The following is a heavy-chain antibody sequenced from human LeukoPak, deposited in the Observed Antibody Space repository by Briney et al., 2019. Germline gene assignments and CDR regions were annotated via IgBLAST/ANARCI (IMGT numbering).Heavy chain of an antibody. CDR2: IYYSGST. CDR1: GGSISSGDYY. D-gene: IGHD7-27*01. V-gene: IGHV4-30-4*08. Sequence: SETLSLTCTVSGGSISSGDYYWSWIRQPPGKGLEWIGYIYYSGSTYYNPSLKSRVTISVDTSKNQFSLKLSSVTAADTAVYYCARDRANWGFDAFDIWGQGTMVTVSS. J-gene: IGHJ3*02. CDR3: ARDRANWGFDAFDI.